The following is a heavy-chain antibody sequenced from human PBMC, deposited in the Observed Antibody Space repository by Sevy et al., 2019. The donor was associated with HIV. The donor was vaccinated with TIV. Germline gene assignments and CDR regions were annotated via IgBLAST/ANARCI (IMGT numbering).Heavy chain of an antibody. V-gene: IGHV3-49*03. J-gene: IGHJ6*02. CDR2: IRSKAYGGTT. D-gene: IGHD3-10*01. CDR3: TRGRGSITMVRGEDGMDV. Sequence: GGSLRLSCTASGFTFGDYAMSWFRQAPGKGLEWVGCIRSKAYGGTTEYAASVKGRFTISRDDSKSIAYLQMNSLKTEDTAVYYCTRGRGSITMVRGEDGMDVWGQGTTVTVSS. CDR1: GFTFGDYA.